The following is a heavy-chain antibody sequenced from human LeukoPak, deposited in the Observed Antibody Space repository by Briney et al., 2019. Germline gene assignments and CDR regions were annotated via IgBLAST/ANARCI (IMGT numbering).Heavy chain of an antibody. CDR3: AKGSLGSWYYFDY. J-gene: IGHJ4*02. Sequence: GGSLRLSWAASGFTFGDYWMTWVRQAPGKGPEGVANIKQDGSEKYYVDSVRGRFTISRDNSKNTLYLQMNSLRAEDTAVYYCAKGSLGSWYYFDYWAREPWSPSPQ. CDR1: GFTFGDYW. D-gene: IGHD6-13*01. V-gene: IGHV3-7*03. CDR2: IKQDGSEK.